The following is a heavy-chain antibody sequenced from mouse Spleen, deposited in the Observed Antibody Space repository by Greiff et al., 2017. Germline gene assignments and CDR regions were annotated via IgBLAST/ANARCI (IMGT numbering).Heavy chain of an antibody. D-gene: IGHD2-12*01. J-gene: IGHJ2*01. CDR3: ARGAYYTHFDY. CDR1: GYSITSGYD. Sequence: EVQRVESGPGMVKPSQSLSLTCTVTGYSITSGYDWXWIRHFPGNKLEWMGYISYSGSTNYNPSLKSRISITHDTSKNHFFLKLNSVTTEDTATYYCARGAYYTHFDYWGQGTTLTVSS. V-gene: IGHV3-1*01. CDR2: ISYSGST.